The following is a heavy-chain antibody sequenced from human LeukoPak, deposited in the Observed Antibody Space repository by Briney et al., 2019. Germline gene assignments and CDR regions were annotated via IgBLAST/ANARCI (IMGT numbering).Heavy chain of an antibody. J-gene: IGHJ6*02. Sequence: ASVKVSCKASGYTFTSYYMHWVRQAPGQGLEWMGWMNPNSGNTGYAQKFQGRVTMTRDTSTSTVYMELSSLRSEDTAVYYCAPSLEWLSPYGMDVWGQGTTVTVSS. CDR2: MNPNSGNT. CDR3: APSLEWLSPYGMDV. CDR1: GYTFTSYY. D-gene: IGHD3-3*01. V-gene: IGHV1-46*01.